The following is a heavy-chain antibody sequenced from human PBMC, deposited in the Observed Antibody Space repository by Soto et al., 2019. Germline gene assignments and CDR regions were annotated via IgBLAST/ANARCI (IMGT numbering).Heavy chain of an antibody. CDR2: IYYSGST. D-gene: IGHD3-22*01. CDR1: GGSISSGGYY. V-gene: IGHV4-31*03. CDR3: ARTMIVVVPTRDRGFDP. Sequence: PSETLSLTCTVSGGSISSGGYYWSWIRQHPGKGLEWIGYIYYSGSTYYNPSLKSRVTISVDTSKNQFSLKLSSVTAADTAVYYCARTMIVVVPTRDRGFDPWGQGTLVTVSS. J-gene: IGHJ5*02.